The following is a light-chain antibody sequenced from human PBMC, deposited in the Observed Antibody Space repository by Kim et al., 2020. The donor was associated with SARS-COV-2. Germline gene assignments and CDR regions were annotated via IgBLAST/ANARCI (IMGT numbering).Light chain of an antibody. J-gene: IGLJ3*02. Sequence: GQRVTSSCSGPNSNIGPNSVYWYQHLPGAGPKLLIYKNDRRPSGVPDRFSGSKSATSASLAISGLRSEDEADYYCATWDDSLRAWVFGGGTQLTVL. V-gene: IGLV1-47*01. CDR1: NSNIGPNS. CDR2: KND. CDR3: ATWDDSLRAWV.